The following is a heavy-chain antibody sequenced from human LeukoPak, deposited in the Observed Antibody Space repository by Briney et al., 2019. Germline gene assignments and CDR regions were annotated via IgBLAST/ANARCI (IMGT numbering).Heavy chain of an antibody. D-gene: IGHD6-13*01. Sequence: GGSLRLSCAASGFTFSSYSMNWVRQAPGKGLEWVSSISSSSSYIYYADSVKGRFTISRDNSKNTLYLQMNSLRAEDTAVYYCAREAEYSSSSGFDYWGQGTLVTVSS. CDR1: GFTFSSYS. V-gene: IGHV3-21*01. CDR3: AREAEYSSSSGFDY. J-gene: IGHJ4*02. CDR2: ISSSSSYI.